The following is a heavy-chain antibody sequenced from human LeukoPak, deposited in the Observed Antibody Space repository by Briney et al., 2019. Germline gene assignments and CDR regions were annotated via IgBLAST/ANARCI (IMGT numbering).Heavy chain of an antibody. Sequence: GGSLRLSCAASGFTFTEYWMTSVRQAPGQRLEWVANIKQDGSEVYYVDSVEGRFTISRDNTKNSVYLQMNSLGVEDTAVYYCAREAYCGGPSCFAVSYMDVWGEGTTVTVSS. CDR3: AREAYCGGPSCFAVSYMDV. CDR2: IKQDGSEV. D-gene: IGHD2-21*01. CDR1: GFTFTEYW. J-gene: IGHJ6*03. V-gene: IGHV3-7*01.